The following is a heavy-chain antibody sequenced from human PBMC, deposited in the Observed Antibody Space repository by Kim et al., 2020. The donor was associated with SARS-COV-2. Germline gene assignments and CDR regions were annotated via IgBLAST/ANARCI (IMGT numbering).Heavy chain of an antibody. CDR2: INHSGST. J-gene: IGHJ5*02. Sequence: SETLSLTCAVYGGSFSGYYWSWIRQPPGKGLEWIGEINHSGSTNYNPSLKSRVTISVDTSKNQFSLKLSSVTAADTAVYYCARGPGYSSSWYGARNWFDPWGQGTLLTVSS. V-gene: IGHV4-34*01. CDR3: ARGPGYSSSWYGARNWFDP. D-gene: IGHD6-13*01. CDR1: GGSFSGYY.